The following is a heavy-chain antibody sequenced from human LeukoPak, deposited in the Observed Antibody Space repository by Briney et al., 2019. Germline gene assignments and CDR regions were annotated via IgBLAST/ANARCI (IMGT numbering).Heavy chain of an antibody. CDR2: IRYDGSHK. V-gene: IGHV3-30*02. J-gene: IGHJ4*02. CDR3: AKDWDYNFWSNYDH. D-gene: IGHD3-3*01. CDR1: GFSFNKYG. Sequence: GGPLRLSCATSGFSFNKYGMHWVRQAPGKGLECVAYIRYDGSHKHYGDSVKGRFTMSRVHSKNTLYLQMSSLRAEDTAVYYCAKDWDYNFWSNYDHWGQGILVTVSS.